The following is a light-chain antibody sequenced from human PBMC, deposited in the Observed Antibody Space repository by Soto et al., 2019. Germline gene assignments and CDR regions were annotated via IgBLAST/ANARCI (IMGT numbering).Light chain of an antibody. Sequence: EIVLTQSPGTLSLSPGERATLSCRASQTVSSSYLAWYQHKPGQAPRLLIYGASSRATGIPDRSSGSGSGTDFTLTISRLEPEDFAVYYCQQYGRSPRTFGQGAKLEIK. CDR3: QQYGRSPRT. V-gene: IGKV3-20*01. CDR1: QTVSSSY. CDR2: GAS. J-gene: IGKJ2*02.